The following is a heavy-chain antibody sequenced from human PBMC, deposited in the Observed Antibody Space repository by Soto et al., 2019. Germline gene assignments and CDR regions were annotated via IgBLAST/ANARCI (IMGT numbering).Heavy chain of an antibody. CDR3: VKDGGYCSSTSCYSPRNHYFDS. CDR1: GFTFSDYW. D-gene: IGHD2-2*01. CDR2: IKFDGSEK. V-gene: IGHV3-7*03. J-gene: IGHJ4*02. Sequence: EVQLVESGGGLVQPGGSLRLFCAASGFTFSDYWMSWVRQAPGKGPEWVANIKFDGSEKKYVDSVKGRFTISRDNARNSPFLQMNSLRAGDTAVYYCVKDGGYCSSTSCYSPRNHYFDSWGQGTLVTVSS.